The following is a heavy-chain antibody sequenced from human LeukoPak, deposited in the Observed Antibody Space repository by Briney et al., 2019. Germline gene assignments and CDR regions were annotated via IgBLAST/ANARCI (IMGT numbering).Heavy chain of an antibody. D-gene: IGHD4-23*01. J-gene: IGHJ4*02. CDR2: ISTGGTI. CDR1: GFTFSTYT. Sequence: GGSLRLSCAASGFTFSTYTMNWVRQAPGKGLEWVSYISTGGTIFYADSVKGRFTISRDNVKNSLYMQMNSLRAEDTAVYYCASGNNGFPRHWGQGTLVTVSS. CDR3: ASGNNGFPRH. V-gene: IGHV3-48*01.